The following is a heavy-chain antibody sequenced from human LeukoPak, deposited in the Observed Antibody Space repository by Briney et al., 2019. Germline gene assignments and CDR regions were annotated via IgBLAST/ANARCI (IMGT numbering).Heavy chain of an antibody. D-gene: IGHD6-13*01. CDR3: AREARSSSSINYFDY. J-gene: IGHJ4*02. Sequence: PGGSLRLSCAASGFTFSSYSMNWVRQAPGKGLEWVSSISSSSSYIYYADSVKGRFTISRDNAKNSLYLQMNSLRAEDTAVYYCAREARSSSSINYFDYWGQGTLVTVSS. V-gene: IGHV3-21*01. CDR1: GFTFSSYS. CDR2: ISSSSSYI.